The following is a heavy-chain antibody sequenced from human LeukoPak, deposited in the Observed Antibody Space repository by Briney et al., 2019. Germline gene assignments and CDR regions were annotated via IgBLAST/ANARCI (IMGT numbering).Heavy chain of an antibody. J-gene: IGHJ3*02. D-gene: IGHD3-16*01. CDR1: LGSISRCSYH. CDR2: IYYNRST. Sequence: SETLSLTCTVSLGSISRCSYHWGWIRQPPGKGLEWIGSIYYNRSTYYNTSLTSRVTITVDTSKNQFSLKLICVTAADTTVDYCARVLGRSKRGLDAFDIWGQGTMVTVSS. V-gene: IGHV4-39*01. CDR3: ARVLGRSKRGLDAFDI.